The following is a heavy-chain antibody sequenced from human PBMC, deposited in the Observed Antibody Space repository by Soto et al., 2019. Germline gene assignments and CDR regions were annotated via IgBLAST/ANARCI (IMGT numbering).Heavy chain of an antibody. CDR1: GGSTNSYY. V-gene: IGHV4-59*01. CDR3: ARGAYCGVDCFFWSDS. D-gene: IGHD2-21*02. J-gene: IGHJ5*01. Sequence: PSETLSLTCTVSGGSTNSYYWHWIRQPPGEGLEWIGYIHYSGTTKYNTSLKSRATMSLAASKNQFSLTLKSVTAADTAVYFCARGAYCGVDCFFWSDSWGQGTLVTVSS. CDR2: IHYSGTT.